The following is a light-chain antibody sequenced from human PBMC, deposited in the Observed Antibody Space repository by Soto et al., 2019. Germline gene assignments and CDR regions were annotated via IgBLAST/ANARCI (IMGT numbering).Light chain of an antibody. CDR3: QQYGDSPVT. Sequence: EIVMTQSPATLSVSPGERATLSCRASQSVSSSYLAWYQQKPGQAPRLLIYGASSRATGIPDRFSGSGSGTDFTLTISRLVPEDFAVYYCQQYGDSPVTFGQGTKVDIK. J-gene: IGKJ1*01. V-gene: IGKV3-20*01. CDR1: QSVSSSY. CDR2: GAS.